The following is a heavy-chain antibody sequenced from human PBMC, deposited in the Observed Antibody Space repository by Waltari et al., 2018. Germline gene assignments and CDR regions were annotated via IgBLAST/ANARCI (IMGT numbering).Heavy chain of an antibody. Sequence: EVQLVESGGGLVQPGGSLRLSCAASGFTFSSYSMNWVRQAPGKGLEWVSYISSSSSTIYYADSVKGRFTISRDNAKNSLYLKMNSLRAEDTAVYYCARRVVAYGDYEKVGWGYGMDVWGQGTTVTVSS. CDR2: ISSSSSTI. J-gene: IGHJ6*02. CDR1: GFTFSSYS. CDR3: ARRVVAYGDYEKVGWGYGMDV. D-gene: IGHD4-17*01. V-gene: IGHV3-48*01.